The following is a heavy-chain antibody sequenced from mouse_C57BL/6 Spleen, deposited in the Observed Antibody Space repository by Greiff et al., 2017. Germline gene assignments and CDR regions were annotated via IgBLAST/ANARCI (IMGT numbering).Heavy chain of an antibody. V-gene: IGHV1-64*01. D-gene: IGHD1-1*01. Sequence: QVQLQQPGAELVKPGASVKLSCKASGYTFTSYWMHWVKQRPGQGLEWIGMIHPNSGSTNYNEKFKSKATLTVDKSSSPAYMQLSSLTSEDSAVYYCARALANFYAMDYWGQGTSVTVSS. CDR2: IHPNSGST. J-gene: IGHJ4*01. CDR1: GYTFTSYW. CDR3: ARALANFYAMDY.